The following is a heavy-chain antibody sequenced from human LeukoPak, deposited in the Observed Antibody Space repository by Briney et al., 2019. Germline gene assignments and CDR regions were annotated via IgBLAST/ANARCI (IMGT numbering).Heavy chain of an antibody. CDR2: INAYNGDT. V-gene: IGHV1-18*01. J-gene: IGHJ4*02. CDR1: GYIFTSYG. D-gene: IGHD3-22*01. CDR3: ATGLFTYYYDSSGSPRDY. Sequence: ASVKVSCKTSGYIFTSYGVSWVRQAPGEGLEWMGGINAYNGDTKYAQKFQGRVTMTTDTSTSTAYMELSSLRSEDTAVYYCATGLFTYYYDSSGSPRDYWGQGTLVTVSS.